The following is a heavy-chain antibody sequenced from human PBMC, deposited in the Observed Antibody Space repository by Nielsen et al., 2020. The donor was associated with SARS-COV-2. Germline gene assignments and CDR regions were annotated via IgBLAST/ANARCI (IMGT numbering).Heavy chain of an antibody. J-gene: IGHJ5*02. D-gene: IGHD2-2*01. V-gene: IGHV1-8*01. CDR3: ARRVVVPAAMVFDP. CDR2: MNPNSGNT. Sequence: ASVKVSCKASGYTLTSYDINWVRQATGQGLEWMGWMNPNSGNTGYAQKFQGRVTMTRNTSISTAYMELSSLRSEDTAVYYCARRVVVPAAMVFDPWGQGTLVTVSS. CDR1: GYTLTSYD.